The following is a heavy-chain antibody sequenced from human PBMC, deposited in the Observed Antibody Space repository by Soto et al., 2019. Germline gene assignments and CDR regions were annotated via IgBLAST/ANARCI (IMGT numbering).Heavy chain of an antibody. V-gene: IGHV3-74*01. CDR1: GFTFSSYW. Sequence: EVQLVESGGGLVQPGGSLRLSCAASGFTFSSYWMHWVRQAPGKGLVWVSRINSDGSSTSYADSVKGRFTISRDNAKNTLYLQMNSLRGEDMAVYYCARDQGYNWNYGHYYYYGMDVWGQGTTVTVSS. CDR2: INSDGSST. D-gene: IGHD1-7*01. J-gene: IGHJ6*02. CDR3: ARDQGYNWNYGHYYYYGMDV.